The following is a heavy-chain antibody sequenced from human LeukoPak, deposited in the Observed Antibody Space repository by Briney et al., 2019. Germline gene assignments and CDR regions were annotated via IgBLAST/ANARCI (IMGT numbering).Heavy chain of an antibody. CDR3: ARHRQGDYVWGSYREYYYFDY. CDR1: GGSINTRSYF. Sequence: SETLSLTCSASGGSINTRSYFWGWIRQSPGKGLEWIASMYYSGTTYYNPSLKSRVTISVDTSKNQFSLKLSSVTAADTAVYYCARHRQGDYVWGSYREYYYFDYWGQRTLVTVSS. V-gene: IGHV4-39*01. J-gene: IGHJ4*02. D-gene: IGHD3-16*02. CDR2: MYYSGTT.